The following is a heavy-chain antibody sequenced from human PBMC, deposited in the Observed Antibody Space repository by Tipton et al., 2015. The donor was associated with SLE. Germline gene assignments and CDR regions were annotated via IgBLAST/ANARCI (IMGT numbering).Heavy chain of an antibody. CDR1: GGSVSSGSHY. D-gene: IGHD2-2*02. J-gene: IGHJ3*02. CDR3: AREAAISPVDAFDI. Sequence: TLSLTCTVSGGSVSSGSHYWSWIRQPPGKALEWIGYISDSGNTNYNPSLESRVTISLDTSKNQFSLKLSSVTGADTAVYYCAREAAISPVDAFDIWGQGTMVTVSS. CDR2: ISDSGNT. V-gene: IGHV4-61*01.